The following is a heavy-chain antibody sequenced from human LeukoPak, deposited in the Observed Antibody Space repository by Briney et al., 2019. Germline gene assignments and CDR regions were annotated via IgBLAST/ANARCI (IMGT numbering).Heavy chain of an antibody. V-gene: IGHV6-1*01. CDR3: VRQERPDFDY. Sequence: SQTLSLTCVISGDSVSGSSVAWNWIRQSPARGLEWLGRAYYRSKWHIDYAVSVSGRITISPDTSKNQVSLQLNSVTPEDTAAYYCVRQERPDFDYWGQGTLVTVSA. CDR2: AYYRSKWHI. J-gene: IGHJ4*02. CDR1: GDSVSGSSVA.